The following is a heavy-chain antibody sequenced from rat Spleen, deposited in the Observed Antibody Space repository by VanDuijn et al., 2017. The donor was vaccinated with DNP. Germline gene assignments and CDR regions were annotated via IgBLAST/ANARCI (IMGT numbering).Heavy chain of an antibody. D-gene: IGHD4-3*01. J-gene: IGHJ4*01. CDR1: GFSLTNYG. Sequence: QVQLKESGPGLVQPSQTLSLTCTVSGFSLTNYGVSWVRQPPGKGLEWIAAISSGGNTYYNSVFKFRPSISRDTSKSQVFLKLSSLQTEDTATYYCARDLIIRDTTSAMDAWGPGTSVTVSS. CDR2: ISSGGNT. CDR3: ARDLIIRDTTSAMDA. V-gene: IGHV2S12*01.